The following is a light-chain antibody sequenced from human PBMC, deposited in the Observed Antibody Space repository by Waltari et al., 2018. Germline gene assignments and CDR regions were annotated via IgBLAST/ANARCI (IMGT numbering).Light chain of an antibody. V-gene: IGLV4-69*01. J-gene: IGLJ3*02. CDR2: VNSDGSQ. CDR1: SGHSTNV. CDR3: QTGGHGTWV. Sequence: QLVLTQSPSASASLGASVKLTCTLSSGHSTNVIAWLQKRPEKGPRYLMKVNSDGSQNKGDGVPDRFSGSSSGAERYLTISSLQAEDEADYYCQTGGHGTWVFGGGTKLTVL.